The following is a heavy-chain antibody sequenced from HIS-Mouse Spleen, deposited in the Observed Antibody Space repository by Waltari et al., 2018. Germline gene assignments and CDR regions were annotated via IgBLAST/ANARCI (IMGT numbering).Heavy chain of an antibody. CDR1: GFTFSSYG. CDR3: AKGKYYFDY. Sequence: QVQLVESGGGVVQPGRSLRLSCAASGFTFSSYGMHGVRQAPGKGLELVAVIWYDGSNKYYADSVKGRFTISREKSKNTLYLQMNSLRAEDTAVYYCAKGKYYFDYWGQGTLVTVSS. J-gene: IGHJ4*02. V-gene: IGHV3-33*03. CDR2: IWYDGSNK.